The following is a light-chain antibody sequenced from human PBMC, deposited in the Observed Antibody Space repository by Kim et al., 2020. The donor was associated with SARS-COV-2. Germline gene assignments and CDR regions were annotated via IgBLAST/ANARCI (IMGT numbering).Light chain of an antibody. CDR1: SSNVGAYDL. CDR3: CSYAGDSAWI. CDR2: EDK. V-gene: IGLV2-23*01. Sequence: QSALAQPASVSGSLGQSITISCTGTSSNVGAYDLVSWFQHHRGRAPKLILHEDKERPSGISNRFSASKSGNTASLTISGLQADDEADYYCCSYAGDSAWIFGGGTQLTVL. J-gene: IGLJ3*02.